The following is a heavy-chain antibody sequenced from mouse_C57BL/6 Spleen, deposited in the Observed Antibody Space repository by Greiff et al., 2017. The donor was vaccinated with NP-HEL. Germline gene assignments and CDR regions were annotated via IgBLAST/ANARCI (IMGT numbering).Heavy chain of an antibody. Sequence: QVQLQQPGAELVKPGASVKMSCKASGYTFTSYRITWVKQRPGQGLEWIGDIYPGSGSTNYNEKFKSKATLTVDTSSSTAYMQLSSLTSEDSAVYYCARSKDDYYAMGYWGQGTSVTVSS. CDR3: ARSKDDYYAMGY. CDR2: IYPGSGST. V-gene: IGHV1-55*01. J-gene: IGHJ4*01. CDR1: GYTFTSYR.